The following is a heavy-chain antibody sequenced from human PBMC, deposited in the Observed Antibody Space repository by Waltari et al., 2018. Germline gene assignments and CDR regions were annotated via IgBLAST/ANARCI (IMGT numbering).Heavy chain of an antibody. CDR3: ASDYTYSSSTRANWYFDL. V-gene: IGHV3-53*01. Sequence: EVQLVESGGGLVQPGGSLRLSCAASGFTVSSNYMSWVRQAPGKGLEWVSVIYSGGSTYYADSVKGRFTISRDNSKNTLYLQMNSLRAEDTAVYYCASDYTYSSSTRANWYFDLWGRGTLVTVSS. CDR1: GFTVSSNY. J-gene: IGHJ2*01. D-gene: IGHD6-6*01. CDR2: IYSGGST.